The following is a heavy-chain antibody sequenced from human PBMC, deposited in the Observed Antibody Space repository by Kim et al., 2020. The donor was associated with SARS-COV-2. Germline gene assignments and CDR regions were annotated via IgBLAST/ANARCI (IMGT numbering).Heavy chain of an antibody. J-gene: IGHJ6*02. Sequence: GGSLRLSCAASGFTFSSYEMNWVRQAPGKGLEWVSYISSSGSTIYYADSVKGRFTISRDNAKNSLYLQMNSLRAEDTAVYYCALLWFGELLYLKDYYYGMDVWGQGTTVTVSS. D-gene: IGHD3-10*01. CDR1: GFTFSSYE. CDR2: ISSSGSTI. CDR3: ALLWFGELLYLKDYYYGMDV. V-gene: IGHV3-48*03.